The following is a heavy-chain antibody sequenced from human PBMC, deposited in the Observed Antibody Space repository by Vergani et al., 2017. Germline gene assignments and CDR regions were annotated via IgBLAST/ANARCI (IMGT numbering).Heavy chain of an antibody. D-gene: IGHD6-6*01. CDR3: AGGARCITNSCFLHYYYGMDV. J-gene: IGHJ6*04. Sequence: QVQLVQSGSELKKPGASVKVSCRASGYTFTNYAINWLRQAPGQGLEWMGWINTNTGNPTFDRGFTGRFVFSLDTSVSTAYLQIISLKAEDTAVYYCAGGARCITNSCFLHYYYGMDVWGEGTTVTVAS. CDR2: INTNTGNP. V-gene: IGHV7-4-1*02. CDR1: GYTFTNYA.